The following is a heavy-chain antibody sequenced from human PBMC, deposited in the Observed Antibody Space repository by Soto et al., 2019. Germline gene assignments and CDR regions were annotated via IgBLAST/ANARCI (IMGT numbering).Heavy chain of an antibody. CDR3: ARALPVAKGGFDP. V-gene: IGHV3-53*01. J-gene: IGHJ5*02. D-gene: IGHD2-2*01. Sequence: LRLSCAASGFTVSNTYMTWVRQPPGKGLECASVIYTAGGTNYADSVKGRFIISRDNSKNTLYLQMNSLRAEDTAVYYCARALPVAKGGFDPWGQGTLVTVSS. CDR2: IYTAGGT. CDR1: GFTVSNTY.